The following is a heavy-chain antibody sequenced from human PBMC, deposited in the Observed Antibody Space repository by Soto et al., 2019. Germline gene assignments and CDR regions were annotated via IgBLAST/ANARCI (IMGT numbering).Heavy chain of an antibody. J-gene: IGHJ5*02. CDR1: GDSISRSSNY. D-gene: IGHD4-17*01. V-gene: IGHV4-39*01. Sequence: QLQLQESGPGLVKPSETLSLTCTVSGDSISRSSNYWGWLRQPPGKGLEWIGSIYYGGRTYYNPSLKSRVTISVDTSRNQFSLKLTSVTTADTAVYYCARHDGTVTLNWFDPWGQGSLVTVSS. CDR3: ARHDGTVTLNWFDP. CDR2: IYYGGRT.